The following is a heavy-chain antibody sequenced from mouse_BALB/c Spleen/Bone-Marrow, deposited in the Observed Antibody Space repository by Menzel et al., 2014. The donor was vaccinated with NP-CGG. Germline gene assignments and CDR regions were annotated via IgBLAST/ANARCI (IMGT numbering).Heavy chain of an antibody. CDR2: IDPENGNT. CDR3: ARLDLSAY. Sequence: SGHELERTGALDNLACKANTPKIKDYYMHWEKHRTEQGLVCIGWIDPENGNTIYDPKFQRKASTTAHTTSNTAYLQFSSLTSDDTAVYFCARLDLSAYWRQGNLATVSA. V-gene: IGHV14-1*02. J-gene: IGHJ3*01. CDR1: TPKIKDYY.